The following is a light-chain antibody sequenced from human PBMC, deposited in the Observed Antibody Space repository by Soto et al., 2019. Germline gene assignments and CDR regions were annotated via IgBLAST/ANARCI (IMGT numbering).Light chain of an antibody. CDR2: DAS. V-gene: IGLV2-14*01. CDR1: SSDVGRYNY. CDR3: SSFTTSSTFV. Sequence: QSAPAQPAPVSGSPWQANTNSCTGTSSDVGRYNYVSWFQQHPGKAPKLLIYDASNWPSGVSDRFSGSKSGNTASLTISGLQAEDEADYYCSSFTTSSTFVFGTGTKVTVL. J-gene: IGLJ1*01.